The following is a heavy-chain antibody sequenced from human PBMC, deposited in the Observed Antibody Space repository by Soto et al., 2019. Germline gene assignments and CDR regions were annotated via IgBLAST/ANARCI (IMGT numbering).Heavy chain of an antibody. CDR1: GYTFTSYG. CDR2: ISAYNGNT. V-gene: IGHV1-18*01. CDR3: ASSRGSYYYYYGMDV. D-gene: IGHD2-15*01. Sequence: ASVKVSCKASGYTFTSYGISWVRQAPGQGLEWMGWISAYNGNTNYAQKLQGRVTMTTDTSTSTAYMELRSLRSDDTAVYYCASSRGSYYYYYGMDVWGQGTTVTVPS. J-gene: IGHJ6*02.